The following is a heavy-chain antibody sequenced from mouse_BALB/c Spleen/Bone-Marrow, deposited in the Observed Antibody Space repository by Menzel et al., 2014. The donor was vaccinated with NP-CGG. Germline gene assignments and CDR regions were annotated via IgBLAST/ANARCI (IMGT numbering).Heavy chain of an antibody. CDR2: IRGDGST. J-gene: IGHJ4*01. V-gene: IGHV2-6-7*01. CDR1: GFSLTGYG. D-gene: IGHD1-1*01. Sequence: VKLVESGPGLVAPSQSLAITCTVSGFSLTGYGVKRVRQPPGKGLEWLGEIRGDGSTDYNSALKSRLSTSKDNSKSQVFLKMNSLQTDDTARYYWARDYGTGAMGYWGQGTSGTVSS. CDR3: ARDYGTGAMGY.